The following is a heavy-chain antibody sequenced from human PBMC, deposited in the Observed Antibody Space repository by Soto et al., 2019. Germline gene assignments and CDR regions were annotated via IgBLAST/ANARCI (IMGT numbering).Heavy chain of an antibody. CDR1: GYTFTSYD. CDR3: ARGRGHSSGWYGDY. CDR2: MNPNRGNT. Sequence: QVQLVQSGAEVKKPGASVKVSCKASGYTFTSYDINWVRQATGQGLEWMGWMNPNRGNTGYAQKFQGSVTXXRXTXXRTAYMELSSLRSEDTAVYYCARGRGHSSGWYGDYWGQGTLVTVSS. D-gene: IGHD6-19*01. J-gene: IGHJ4*02. V-gene: IGHV1-8*01.